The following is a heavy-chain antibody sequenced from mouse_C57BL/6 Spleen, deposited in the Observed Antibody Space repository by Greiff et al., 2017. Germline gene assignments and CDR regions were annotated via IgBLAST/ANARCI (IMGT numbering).Heavy chain of an antibody. Sequence: VQLKESGGGLVKPGGSLKLSCAASGFTFSDYGMHWVRQAPENGLEWVAYISSGSSTIYYADTVKGRFTISRDNAKNTLFLQMTSLRSEDTAMYYCARGEIYYGYDEGWYFDVWGTGTTVTVSS. CDR1: GFTFSDYG. V-gene: IGHV5-17*01. D-gene: IGHD2-2*01. CDR2: ISSGSSTI. CDR3: ARGEIYYGYDEGWYFDV. J-gene: IGHJ1*03.